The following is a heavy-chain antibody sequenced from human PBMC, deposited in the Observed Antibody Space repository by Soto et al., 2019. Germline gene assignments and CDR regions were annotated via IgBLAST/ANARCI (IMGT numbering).Heavy chain of an antibody. D-gene: IGHD6-19*01. CDR1: GFSLNTGGVG. V-gene: IGHV2-5*02. CDR2: IYWDDDK. CDR3: ARRRGGFGGGWTTPYFDY. J-gene: IGHJ4*02. Sequence: QITLKESGPPVVKPTQTLTLTCSLSGFSLNTGGVGVGWIRQPPGKALEWLAVIYWDDDKSWNPSLRDRLTNNRDASDDQVVLTVTNMDPVDTGTYYCARRRGGFGGGWTTPYFDYWGQGTLVTVSS.